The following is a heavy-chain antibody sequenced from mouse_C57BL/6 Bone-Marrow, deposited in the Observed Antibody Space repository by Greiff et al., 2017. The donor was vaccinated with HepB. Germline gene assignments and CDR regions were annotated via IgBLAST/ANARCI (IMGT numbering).Heavy chain of an antibody. D-gene: IGHD1-1*01. CDR2: IYPGNSDT. Sequence: EVQLQESGTVLARPGASVKMSCKTSGYTFTSYWMHWVKQRPGQGLEWIGAIYPGNSDTSYNQKFKGKAKLTAVTSASTAYMELSSLTNEDSAVYYCTSPLFITTVVADYWGQGTTLTVSS. CDR1: GYTFTSYW. J-gene: IGHJ2*01. V-gene: IGHV1-5*01. CDR3: TSPLFITTVVADY.